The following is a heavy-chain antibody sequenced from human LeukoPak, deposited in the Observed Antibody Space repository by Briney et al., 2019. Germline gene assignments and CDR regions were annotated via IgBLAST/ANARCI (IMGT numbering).Heavy chain of an antibody. CDR1: GFTFSSYW. CDR2: INSDGSST. J-gene: IGHJ6*03. V-gene: IGHV3-74*01. CDR3: ARSMREVYYYYYYMDV. D-gene: IGHD1-26*01. Sequence: GGSLRLSCAASGFTFSSYWMHWVRQAPGKGLVWVSRINSDGSSTSYADSVKGRFTISRDNAKNTLYLQMNSLRAEDTAVYYCARSMREVYYYYYYMDVWGKGTTVTVSS.